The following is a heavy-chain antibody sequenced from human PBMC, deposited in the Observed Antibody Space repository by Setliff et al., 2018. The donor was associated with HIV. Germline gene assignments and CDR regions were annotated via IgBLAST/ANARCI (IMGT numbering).Heavy chain of an antibody. J-gene: IGHJ4*02. D-gene: IGHD6-25*01. Sequence: SETLSLTCTVSGGSISSSSYYWGWLRQPPGKGLECIGNIYYSGGTDYNPSLKSRLTISLDTSKNQFSLKLTSVTAADTAIYYCARRPVLHNSGSVFDKWGQGTLVTVSS. CDR1: GGSISSSSYY. CDR2: IYYSGGT. V-gene: IGHV4-39*01. CDR3: ARRPVLHNSGSVFDK.